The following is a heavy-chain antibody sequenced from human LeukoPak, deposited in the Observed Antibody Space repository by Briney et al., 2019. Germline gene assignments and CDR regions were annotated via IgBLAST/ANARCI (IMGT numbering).Heavy chain of an antibody. Sequence: SGGSLRLSCAASGFTVTDYAMTWIRQSPGKGLEWVSSMSDIGPNTYYADSVKGRFTISRDTPKNTLFLQMNSLRAEDTALYFCARRLSLRFDAFAVWGPGTVVTVSS. J-gene: IGHJ3*01. CDR3: ARRLSLRFDAFAV. D-gene: IGHD3-3*01. CDR2: MSDIGPNT. V-gene: IGHV3-23*01. CDR1: GFTVTDYA.